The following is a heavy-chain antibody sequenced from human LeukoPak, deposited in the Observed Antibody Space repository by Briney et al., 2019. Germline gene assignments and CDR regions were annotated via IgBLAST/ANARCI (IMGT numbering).Heavy chain of an antibody. V-gene: IGHV4-34*01. J-gene: IGHJ6*04. CDR3: ARSPNYYYYGMDV. CDR2: INHSGST. CDR1: GGSFSGYY. Sequence: PSETLSLTCAVYGGSFSGYYWSWIRQHPGKGLEWIGEINHSGSTNYNPSLKSRVTISVDTSKNQFSLKLSSVTAADTAVYYCARSPNYYYYGMDVWGKGTTVTVSS.